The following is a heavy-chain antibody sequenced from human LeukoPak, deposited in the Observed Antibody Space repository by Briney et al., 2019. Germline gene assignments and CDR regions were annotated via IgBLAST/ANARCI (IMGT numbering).Heavy chain of an antibody. CDR2: ISGSGGST. J-gene: IGHJ4*02. Sequence: GGSLRLSCAASGFTFSSYAMSWVRQAPGKGLEWVSAISGSGGSTYYADSVKGRFTISRDNSKNTLYLQMNSLRAEDTAVYYCANEDGGRYYDFWSGYFRIDYWGQGTLVTVSS. V-gene: IGHV3-23*01. CDR3: ANEDGGRYYDFWSGYFRIDY. CDR1: GFTFSSYA. D-gene: IGHD3-3*01.